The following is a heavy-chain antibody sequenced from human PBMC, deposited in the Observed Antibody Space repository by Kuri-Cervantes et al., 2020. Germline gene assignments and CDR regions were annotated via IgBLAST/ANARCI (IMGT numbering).Heavy chain of an antibody. D-gene: IGHD6-13*01. Sequence: ASVKVSCKASGYTFTSYGSSWVRQAPGQGLEWMGWINPNSGGTNYAQKFQGRVTMTRDTSISTAYMELSRLRSDDTAVYYCARGPLYSSSCSVDYWGQGTLVTVSS. CDR1: GYTFTSYG. J-gene: IGHJ4*02. CDR2: INPNSGGT. CDR3: ARGPLYSSSCSVDY. V-gene: IGHV1-2*02.